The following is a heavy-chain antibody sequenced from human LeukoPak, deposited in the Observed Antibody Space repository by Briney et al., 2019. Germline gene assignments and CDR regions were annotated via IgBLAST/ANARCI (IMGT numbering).Heavy chain of an antibody. D-gene: IGHD3-22*01. V-gene: IGHV4-39*07. J-gene: IGHJ5*02. Sequence: SETLSLTCTVSGGSISSSSYYWAWIRQPPGKGLEWIGSIYYSGSTYYNPSLKSRVTISVDTSKNQFSLKLSSVTAADTAVYYCAINVGTLTVVVITPSCWFDPWGQGTLVTVSS. CDR2: IYYSGST. CDR3: AINVGTLTVVVITPSCWFDP. CDR1: GGSISSSSYY.